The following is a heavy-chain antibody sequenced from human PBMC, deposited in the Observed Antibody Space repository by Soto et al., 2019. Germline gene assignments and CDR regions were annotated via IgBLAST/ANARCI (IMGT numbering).Heavy chain of an antibody. Sequence: SETLSLTCTVSGGSISSYYWSWIRQPPGKGLEWIGYIYYSGSTNYNPSLKSRVTISVDTSKNQFSLKLSSVTAADTAVYYCARGATWIQLWSNYGMDVWGQGTTVTVSS. J-gene: IGHJ6*02. CDR2: IYYSGST. V-gene: IGHV4-59*01. CDR3: ARGATWIQLWSNYGMDV. CDR1: GGSISSYY. D-gene: IGHD5-18*01.